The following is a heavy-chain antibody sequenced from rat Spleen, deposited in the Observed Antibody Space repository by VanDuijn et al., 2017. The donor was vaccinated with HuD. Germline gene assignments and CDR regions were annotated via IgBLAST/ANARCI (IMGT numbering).Heavy chain of an antibody. CDR3: ARSDGTHYYLPFAD. Sequence: EVQLQESGPGLVKPSQSLSLTCSVTGYSITSAYRWNWIRKFPGNKLEWMGYIDGAGSTNYNPSLKSRISITRDTSKNQFFLQVDSVSTEDTATYYCARSDGTHYYLPFADWGQGTLVTVSS. D-gene: IGHD1-12*02. CDR2: IDGAGST. CDR1: GYSITSAYR. J-gene: IGHJ3*01. V-gene: IGHV3-3*01.